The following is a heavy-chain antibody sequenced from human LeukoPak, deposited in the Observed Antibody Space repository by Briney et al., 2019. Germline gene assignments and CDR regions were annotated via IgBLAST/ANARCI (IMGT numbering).Heavy chain of an antibody. CDR3: ARDFQSGYDI. D-gene: IGHD5-12*01. Sequence: VASVKVSCKASGYTFTSYYMNWVRQAPGQGLEWVGIINPSGGSTSYAQKFQGRVTMTRDTSTSTVYMELSSLRSEDTAVYYCARDFQSGYDIWGQGTLVTVSS. V-gene: IGHV1-46*01. J-gene: IGHJ4*02. CDR1: GYTFTSYY. CDR2: INPSGGST.